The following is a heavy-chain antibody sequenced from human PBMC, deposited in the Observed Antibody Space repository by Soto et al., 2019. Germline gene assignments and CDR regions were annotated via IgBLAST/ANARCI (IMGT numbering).Heavy chain of an antibody. CDR3: ARDDSYGNYYYYYMDV. Sequence: ESGGGLVKPGGSLRLSCAASGFTFSSYSMNWVRQAPGKGLEWVSSISSSSSYIYYADSVKGRFTISRDNAKNSLYLQMNSLRAEDTAVYYCARDDSYGNYYYYYMDVWGKGTTVTVSS. CDR1: GFTFSSYS. D-gene: IGHD5-18*01. J-gene: IGHJ6*03. V-gene: IGHV3-21*01. CDR2: ISSSSSYI.